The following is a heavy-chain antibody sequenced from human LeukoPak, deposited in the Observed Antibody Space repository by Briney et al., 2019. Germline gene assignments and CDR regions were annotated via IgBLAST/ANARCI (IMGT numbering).Heavy chain of an antibody. CDR3: ARVPVGATYFDY. CDR1: GFTVRSNY. CDR2: IYSGGST. D-gene: IGHD1-26*01. J-gene: IGHJ4*02. V-gene: IGHV3-66*01. Sequence: GALRLSCAASGFTVRSNYMSWVRQAPGKGLEWVSVIYSGGSTYYADSVKGRFTISRDNSKNTLYLQMSSLRAEDTAVYYCARVPVGATYFDYWGQGTLVTVSS.